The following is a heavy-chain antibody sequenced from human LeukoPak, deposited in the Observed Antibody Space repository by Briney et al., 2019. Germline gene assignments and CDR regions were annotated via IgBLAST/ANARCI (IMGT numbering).Heavy chain of an antibody. Sequence: GESLKISCKGSGYSFTSYWIGWVRQMPGKGLEWMGIIYPGDSDTRYSPSFQGQVTISADKSISTAYLQWSSLKASDTAMYYCARGIGRDYYDSSGYLWWGQGTLVTVSS. J-gene: IGHJ4*02. D-gene: IGHD3-22*01. CDR3: ARGIGRDYYDSSGYLW. CDR2: IYPGDSDT. V-gene: IGHV5-51*01. CDR1: GYSFTSYW.